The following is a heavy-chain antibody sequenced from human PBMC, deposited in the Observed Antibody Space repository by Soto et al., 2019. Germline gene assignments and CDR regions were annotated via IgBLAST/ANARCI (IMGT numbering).Heavy chain of an antibody. CDR2: ISSSSSYI. Sequence: GGSLRLSCAASGFTFSSYSMNWVRQAPGKGLEWVSSISSSSSYIYYADSVKGRFTISRDNAKNSLYLQMNSLRAEDTAVYYCARDLALSGAGSYWGQGTLVTVSS. V-gene: IGHV3-21*01. CDR3: ARDLALSGAGSY. D-gene: IGHD3-10*01. J-gene: IGHJ4*02. CDR1: GFTFSSYS.